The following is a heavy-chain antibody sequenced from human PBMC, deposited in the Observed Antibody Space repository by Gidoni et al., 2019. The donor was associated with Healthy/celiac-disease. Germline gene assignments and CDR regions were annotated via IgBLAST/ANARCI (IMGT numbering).Heavy chain of an antibody. Sequence: QVQLVESGGGVVQPGRSLRLSCAASGFPFSSYGMHWVRQAPGKGLEGVAVIGYDGSNKYYADSVKGRFTISRDNSKNTLYLQMNSLRAEDTAVYYCAREQNGYNLLSAFDIWGQGTMVTVSS. J-gene: IGHJ3*02. CDR3: AREQNGYNLLSAFDI. D-gene: IGHD5-12*01. V-gene: IGHV3-33*01. CDR1: GFPFSSYG. CDR2: IGYDGSNK.